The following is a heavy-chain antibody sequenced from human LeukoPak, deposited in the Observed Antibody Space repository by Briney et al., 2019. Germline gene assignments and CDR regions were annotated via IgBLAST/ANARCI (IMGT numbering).Heavy chain of an antibody. CDR2: INSDGSST. CDR3: ARTYYDYVWGSYRYTDY. CDR1: GFTFSSYW. Sequence: GGSLRLSCAASGFTFSSYWMHWVRQAPEKGLVWVSRINSDGSSTSYADSVKGRFTISRDNAKNTLYLQMNSLRAEDTAVYYCARTYYDYVWGSYRYTDYWGQGTLVTVSS. D-gene: IGHD3-16*02. V-gene: IGHV3-74*01. J-gene: IGHJ4*02.